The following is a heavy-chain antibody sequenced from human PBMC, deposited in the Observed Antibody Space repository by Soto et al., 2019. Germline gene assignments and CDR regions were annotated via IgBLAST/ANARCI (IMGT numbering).Heavy chain of an antibody. CDR3: AKGSPSYGEPDY. D-gene: IGHD4-17*01. CDR2: ISYDGSNK. Sequence: QVQLVESGGGVGQPGRSLRLSCAASGFTFSSYGMHWVRQAPGKGLEWVAVISYDGSNKYYADSVKGRFTISRDNSKNTLYLPMNSLRAEDTAVYCCAKGSPSYGEPDYWGQGTLVTVSS. V-gene: IGHV3-30*18. CDR1: GFTFSSYG. J-gene: IGHJ4*02.